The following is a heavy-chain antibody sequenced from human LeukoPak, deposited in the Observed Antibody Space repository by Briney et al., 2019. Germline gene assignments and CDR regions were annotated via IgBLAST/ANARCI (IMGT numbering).Heavy chain of an antibody. V-gene: IGHV3-33*01. CDR2: IWYDGSNK. D-gene: IGHD3-22*01. Sequence: GGSLRLSCAASGFTFSSYCMRWVRQAPGKGLEWVAVIWYDGSNKYYADSVQGRFTISRDNSKNTLCLQMNSLRAEDTAVYYCARDGDYYDSSGYYYYWGQGTLVTVSS. CDR1: GFTFSSYC. J-gene: IGHJ4*02. CDR3: ARDGDYYDSSGYYYY.